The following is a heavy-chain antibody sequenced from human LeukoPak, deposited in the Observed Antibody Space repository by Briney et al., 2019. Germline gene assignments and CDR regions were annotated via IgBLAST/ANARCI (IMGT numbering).Heavy chain of an antibody. Sequence: GESLKISCEGAGCSFTNYWIGWGREVPGKGLEWMGIIYPGDSDVRYSPSFQGQVTISADKSISTAYLQWSSLKASDTAMYYCARGPRYFDPWGQGTLVTVPS. D-gene: IGHD2-15*01. CDR3: ARGPRYFDP. CDR1: GCSFTNYW. J-gene: IGHJ5*02. V-gene: IGHV5-51*01. CDR2: IYPGDSDV.